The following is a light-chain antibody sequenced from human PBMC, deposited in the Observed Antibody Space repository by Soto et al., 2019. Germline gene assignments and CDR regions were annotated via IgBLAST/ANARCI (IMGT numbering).Light chain of an antibody. CDR1: ISNIGAGYD. CDR2: GNS. J-gene: IGLJ2*01. V-gene: IGLV1-40*01. Sequence: QSVLTQPPSVSGAPGQRVTISCTGSISNIGAGYDVHWYQQLPGTAPKLLIYGNSNRPSGVPDRFSGSKSGTSASLAITGLQAEDEADDYCQSYDSRLSGVVFGGGTKLTVL. CDR3: QSYDSRLSGVV.